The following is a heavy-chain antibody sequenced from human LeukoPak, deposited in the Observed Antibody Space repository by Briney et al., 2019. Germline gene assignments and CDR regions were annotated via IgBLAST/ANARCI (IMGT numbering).Heavy chain of an antibody. CDR3: ATGGLGGYYYDSSGYPAFDY. CDR2: FDPEDGET. CDR1: GYTLTELS. D-gene: IGHD3-22*01. J-gene: IGHJ4*02. Sequence: ASVRVSCKVSGYTLTELSMHWVRQAPGKGLEWMGGFDPEDGETIYAQEFQGRVTMTEDTSTDTAYMELSSLRSEDTAVYYCATGGLGGYYYDSSGYPAFDYWGQGTLVTVSS. V-gene: IGHV1-24*01.